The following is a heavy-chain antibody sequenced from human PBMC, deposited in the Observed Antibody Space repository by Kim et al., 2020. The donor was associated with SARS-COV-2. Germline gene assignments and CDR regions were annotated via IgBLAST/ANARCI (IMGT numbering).Heavy chain of an antibody. J-gene: IGHJ4*02. CDR3: AKVKGDSSSWYFDY. V-gene: IGHV3-23*01. D-gene: IGHD6-13*01. Sequence: ADSVKGRFTISRDNTKNTLYLQMNSRRAEDTAVYYCAKVKGDSSSWYFDYWGQGTLVTVSS.